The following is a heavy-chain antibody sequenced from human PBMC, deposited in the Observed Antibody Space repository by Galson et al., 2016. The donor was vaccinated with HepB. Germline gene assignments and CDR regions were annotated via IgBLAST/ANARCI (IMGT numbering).Heavy chain of an antibody. D-gene: IGHD1-1*01. CDR1: GASITSSNW. Sequence: ETLSLTCTVSGASITSSNWWTWVRQAPGKGLEWIGEIFHTGSTKYNPSLKSRVIISVDKTKNHFSLSLTSVTAADTAVYFCARGQNWFDYWGQGTLVTVSS. V-gene: IGHV4-4*01. J-gene: IGHJ4*02. CDR2: IFHTGST. CDR3: ARGQNWFDY.